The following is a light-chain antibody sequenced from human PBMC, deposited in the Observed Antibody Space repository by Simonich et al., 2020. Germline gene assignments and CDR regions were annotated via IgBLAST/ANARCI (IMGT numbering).Light chain of an antibody. CDR1: SSDVGGYNY. CDR2: DVI. V-gene: IGLV2-11*01. Sequence: QSALTQPRSVSGSPGQSVTISCTGTSSDVGGYNYVSWYQQNPGKAPKLMIYDVIKRPSGVPDRFSGSKSGNPASLPISGLQAEDEADYYCCSYAGSYTLVFGGGTKLTVL. J-gene: IGLJ2*01. CDR3: CSYAGSYTLV.